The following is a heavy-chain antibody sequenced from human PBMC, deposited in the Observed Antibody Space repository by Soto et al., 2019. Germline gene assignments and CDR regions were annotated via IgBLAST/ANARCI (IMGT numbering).Heavy chain of an antibody. CDR3: ARELDVAARPGSQRLDH. Sequence: QVQLVESGGALVKPGGSLRLSCVTSGFDFGSYYMTWIRQAPGKGLEWVSHISSQSIYTNYAASVKGRFTISRDNAKNSLYLQMTSLRADDTAVYYWARELDVAARPGSQRLDHWGQGTLVIVSS. CDR1: GFDFGSYY. CDR2: ISSQSIYT. D-gene: IGHD6-6*01. V-gene: IGHV3-11*06. J-gene: IGHJ4*02.